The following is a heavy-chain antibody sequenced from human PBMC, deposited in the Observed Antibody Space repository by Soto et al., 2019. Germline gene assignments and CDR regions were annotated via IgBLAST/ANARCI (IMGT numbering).Heavy chain of an antibody. D-gene: IGHD3-16*01. Sequence: SLRLSCAISGFTFDDFAMHWVRQAPGKGLEWVSGISWNSDDIVYADSVKGRFTISRDNAKNSLYLQMNSLRDDDTAVYYCVRDRDLRDYYGMDVWGQGTTVTVSS. CDR1: GFTFDDFA. J-gene: IGHJ6*02. V-gene: IGHV3-9*01. CDR2: ISWNSDDI. CDR3: VRDRDLRDYYGMDV.